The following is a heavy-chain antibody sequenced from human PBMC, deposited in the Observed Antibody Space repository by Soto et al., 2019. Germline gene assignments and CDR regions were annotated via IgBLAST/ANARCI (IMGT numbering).Heavy chain of an antibody. CDR2: MNPNSGNT. Sequence: ASVTVSCKASGYTFTIYDINWVRQATGQGLEWMGWMNPNSGNTGYAQKFQGRVTMTRNTSISTAYMELSSLRSEDTAVYYCAREAMGGDAFDIWGQGTMVTVSS. CDR3: AREAMGGDAFDI. J-gene: IGHJ3*02. V-gene: IGHV1-8*01. D-gene: IGHD3-16*01. CDR1: GYTFTIYD.